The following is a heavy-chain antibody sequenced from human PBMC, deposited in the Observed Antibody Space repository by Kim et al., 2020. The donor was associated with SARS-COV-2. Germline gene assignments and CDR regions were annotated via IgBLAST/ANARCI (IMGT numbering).Heavy chain of an antibody. J-gene: IGHJ1*01. CDR3: GRDYTA. D-gene: IGHD2-2*02. V-gene: IGHV3-7*01. Sequence: GGSLRLSCAASRFIFSNYWMSWVRQAPGKGLEWVANKKEDGSEIYYVDSVEGRITISRDNAANSLNLQMNSLSAEDTVVYYCGRDYTAWGQGTLVTV. CDR2: KKEDGSEI. CDR1: RFIFSNYW.